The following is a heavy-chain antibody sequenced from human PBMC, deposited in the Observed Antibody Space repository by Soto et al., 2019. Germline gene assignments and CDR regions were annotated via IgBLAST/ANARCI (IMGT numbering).Heavy chain of an antibody. CDR2: ISGSGGST. V-gene: IGHV3-23*01. Sequence: GESLRLSCAASVFTFSSYAMTWVRQAPGKGVEWVSAISGSGGSTYYADSVKGRFTISRDNSKNTLYLQMNSLRAEDTAVYYSAKGEVVAANGDAFDIWGQGTMVTVSS. CDR3: AKGEVVAANGDAFDI. J-gene: IGHJ3*02. CDR1: VFTFSSYA. D-gene: IGHD2-15*01.